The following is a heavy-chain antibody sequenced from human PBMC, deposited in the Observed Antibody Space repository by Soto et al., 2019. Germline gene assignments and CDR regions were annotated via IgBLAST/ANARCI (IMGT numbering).Heavy chain of an antibody. Sequence: EVQLVESGGGLVQPGGFLRLSCVVSGFTFSSYWMNWVRQAPGKGLEWVANIKQDGSDKYYVDSAKGRFTISRDNAKNSLYLQMNSLSAEDTAIYYCATSRTFDYWGQGTLVTVSS. V-gene: IGHV3-7*01. CDR1: GFTFSSYW. J-gene: IGHJ4*02. CDR2: IKQDGSDK. CDR3: ATSRTFDY. D-gene: IGHD6-13*01.